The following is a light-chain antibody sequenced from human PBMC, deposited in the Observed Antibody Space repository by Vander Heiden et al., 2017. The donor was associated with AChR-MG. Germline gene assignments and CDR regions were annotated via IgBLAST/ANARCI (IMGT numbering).Light chain of an antibody. CDR1: SSNIGNNY. Sequence: QSVLTQPPSVSAAPGQKVTISCSGRSSNIGNNYVSWYQQLPGTAPKLLIYDNNKRPSGIPDRFSGSKSDTSATLGITGLQTGDEADYYCGTWDSSLSAVVFGGGTKLNGL. J-gene: IGLJ2*01. CDR3: GTWDSSLSAVV. CDR2: DNN. V-gene: IGLV1-51*01.